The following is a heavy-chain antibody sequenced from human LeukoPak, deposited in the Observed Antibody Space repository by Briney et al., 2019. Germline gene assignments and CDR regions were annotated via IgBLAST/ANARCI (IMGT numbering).Heavy chain of an antibody. CDR3: ARDATTEPGTVYMDV. D-gene: IGHD6-13*01. CDR1: GFTFSSYE. V-gene: IGHV3-48*03. J-gene: IGHJ6*03. CDR2: ISSSGSTI. Sequence: GGSLRLSCATSGFTFSSYEMNWVRQAPGKGLEWVSYISSSGSTIYYADSVKGRFTISRDNAKNSLYLQMNSLRAEDTALYFCARDATTEPGTVYMDVWGKGTTVTISS.